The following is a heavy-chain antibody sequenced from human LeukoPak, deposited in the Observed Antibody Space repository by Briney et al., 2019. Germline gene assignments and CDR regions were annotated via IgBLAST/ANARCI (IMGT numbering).Heavy chain of an antibody. D-gene: IGHD3-10*01. J-gene: IGHJ4*02. CDR2: ISSSSSSI. Sequence: PGGSLRLSCAASGFTFSSYSMNWVRQAPGKGLEWVSSISSSSSSIYYADSVKGRFTISRDNAKNSLYLQMNSLRAEDTAVYYCARDLHITMVRGVDYWGQGTLVTVSS. V-gene: IGHV3-21*01. CDR1: GFTFSSYS. CDR3: ARDLHITMVRGVDY.